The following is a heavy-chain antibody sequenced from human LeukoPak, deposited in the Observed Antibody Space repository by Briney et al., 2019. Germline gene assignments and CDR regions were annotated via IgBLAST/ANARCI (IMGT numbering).Heavy chain of an antibody. CDR1: GFTFSSYS. CDR3: ARGVITFGGKGYFDY. D-gene: IGHD3-16*01. Sequence: GGSLRPSCAASGFTFSSYSMNWVRQAPGKGLEWISYISSSSSAIYYADSVKGRFTISRDNANNSLYLQMNSLRADDTAVYYCARGVITFGGKGYFDYWGQGSLVTVSS. V-gene: IGHV3-48*04. J-gene: IGHJ4*02. CDR2: ISSSSSAI.